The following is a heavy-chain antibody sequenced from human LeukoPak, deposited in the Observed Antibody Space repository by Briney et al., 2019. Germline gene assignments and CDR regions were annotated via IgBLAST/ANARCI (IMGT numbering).Heavy chain of an antibody. V-gene: IGHV3-48*01. Sequence: GGPLSLPCAASGSPSRSYSMTWSRQPQGKGLGWVQYISSSSSTIYYADSVKGRFTISRDNAKNSLYLQMNSLRAEDTAVYYCARDKETTVTDAFDIWGQGTMVTVSS. CDR1: GSPSRSYS. D-gene: IGHD4-17*01. J-gene: IGHJ3*02. CDR2: ISSSSSTI. CDR3: ARDKETTVTDAFDI.